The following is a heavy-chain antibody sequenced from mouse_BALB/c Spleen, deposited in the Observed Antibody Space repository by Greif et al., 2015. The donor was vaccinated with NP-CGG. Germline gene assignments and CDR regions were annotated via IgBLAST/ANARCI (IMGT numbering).Heavy chain of an antibody. CDR2: INPSTGYT. V-gene: IGHV1-7*01. CDR3: ASLTRAMDY. Sequence: QVQLQQSGAELAKPGASVKMSCKASGYTFTSYWMHWVKQRPGQGLEWIGYINPSTGYTEYNQKFKDKATLTADKSSSTAYMQLSSLTSEDSAVYYCASLTRAMDYWGQGTSVTVSS. D-gene: IGHD2-12*01. CDR1: GYTFTSYW. J-gene: IGHJ4*01.